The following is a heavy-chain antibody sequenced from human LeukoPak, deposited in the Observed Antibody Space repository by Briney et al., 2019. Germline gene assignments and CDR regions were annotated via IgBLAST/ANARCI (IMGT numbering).Heavy chain of an antibody. Sequence: GRSLRLSCAASGFTFSRYAMHWVRQAPGKGLEWVALISYDGSNKYYADSVKGRFTISRDNSKNTLYLQMDSLRAEDTAVYYCARDRLDITVAGTVDYWGQGTLVTVSS. D-gene: IGHD6-19*01. CDR2: ISYDGSNK. CDR1: GFTFSRYA. J-gene: IGHJ4*02. CDR3: ARDRLDITVAGTVDY. V-gene: IGHV3-30-3*01.